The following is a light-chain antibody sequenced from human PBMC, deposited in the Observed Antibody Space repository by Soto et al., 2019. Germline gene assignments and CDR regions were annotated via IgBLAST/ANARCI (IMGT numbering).Light chain of an antibody. Sequence: DIQMTQSPSTLSASVRDRVTITCRASQSISSWLAWYQQKPGQAPKLLIYKASTLQSGVPSRFSGSGSGTEFTLAISSLQPDDSATYYCQQYNDNWTFGQGTKV. CDR2: KAS. CDR1: QSISSW. CDR3: QQYNDNWT. J-gene: IGKJ1*01. V-gene: IGKV1-5*03.